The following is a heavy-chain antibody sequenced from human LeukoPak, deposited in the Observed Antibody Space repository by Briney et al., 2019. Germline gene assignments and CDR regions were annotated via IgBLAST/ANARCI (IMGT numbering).Heavy chain of an antibody. CDR2: IYYSGST. J-gene: IGHJ4*02. V-gene: IGHV4-39*01. CDR3: ASHSSSWYMNPFDY. CDR1: GGSISSSSFY. Sequence: PSETLSLTCTVSGGSISSSSFYWGWIRQPPGKGLEWIGSIYYSGSTYYNPSLKSRVTMSVDTSNNQFSLKLSTVIAADTAVYYCASHSSSWYMNPFDYWGQGTLVSVSS. D-gene: IGHD6-13*01.